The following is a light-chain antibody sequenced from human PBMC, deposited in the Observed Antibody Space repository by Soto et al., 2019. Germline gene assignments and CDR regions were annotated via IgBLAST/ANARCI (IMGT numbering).Light chain of an antibody. J-gene: IGLJ2*01. CDR1: SSNIGSNT. CDR3: AAWDDSLKGVA. V-gene: IGLV1-44*01. Sequence: QSVLTQPPSASGPPGQRVTISCSGSSSNIGSNTVDWYQQVPGTAPKLLIYTNNQRPSGVPDRFSGSKSGTSASLAISGLQSEDEADYYCAAWDDSLKGVAFGGGTKLTVL. CDR2: TNN.